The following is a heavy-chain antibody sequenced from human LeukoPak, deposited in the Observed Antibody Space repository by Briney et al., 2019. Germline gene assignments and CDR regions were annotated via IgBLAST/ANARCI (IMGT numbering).Heavy chain of an antibody. J-gene: IGHJ4*02. D-gene: IGHD3-22*01. V-gene: IGHV3-30*18. Sequence: GRFLRLSCAASGFTFSSYGMHWVRQAPGKGLEWVAVISYDGSNKYYADSVKGRFTISRDNSKNTLYLQMNSLRAEDTAVYYCAKDRGSSGYSVGTYFDYWGQGTLVTVSS. CDR3: AKDRGSSGYSVGTYFDY. CDR1: GFTFSSYG. CDR2: ISYDGSNK.